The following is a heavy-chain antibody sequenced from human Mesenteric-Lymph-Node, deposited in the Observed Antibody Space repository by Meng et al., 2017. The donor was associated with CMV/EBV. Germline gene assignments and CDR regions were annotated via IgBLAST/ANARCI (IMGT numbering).Heavy chain of an antibody. CDR3: ARGDKPKNFDY. J-gene: IGHJ4*02. V-gene: IGHV3-53*01. Sequence: GESLKISCAASGFIVSTNYMSWVRQAPGKGLEWVSVIYSGGSTYYADSVKGRFTISRDNSKNTLYLQMNSLRAEDTAVYYCARGDKPKNFDYWGQGTLVTVSS. CDR1: GFIVSTNY. CDR2: IYSGGST.